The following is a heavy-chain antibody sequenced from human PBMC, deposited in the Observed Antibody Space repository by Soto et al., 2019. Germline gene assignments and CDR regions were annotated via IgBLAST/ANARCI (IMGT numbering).Heavy chain of an antibody. Sequence: GGSLRLSCAASGFTFSSYEMNWVRQAPGKGLEWVSYISSSGSTIYYADSVKGRFTISRDNAKNSLYLQMNSLRAEDTAVYYCAGSLRFLEWLPSCWGQGTLVTVSS. V-gene: IGHV3-48*03. CDR1: GFTFSSYE. CDR3: AGSLRFLEWLPSC. CDR2: ISSSGSTI. D-gene: IGHD3-3*01. J-gene: IGHJ4*02.